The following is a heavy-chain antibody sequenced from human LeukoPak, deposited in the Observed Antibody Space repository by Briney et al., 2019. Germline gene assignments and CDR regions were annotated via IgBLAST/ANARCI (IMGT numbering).Heavy chain of an antibody. CDR3: ARGVGGYDFWSGYFPYYFDY. Sequence: ASVKVSCKASGYTFTSYDINWERQATGQGLEWMGWMNPNSGNTGYAQKFQGRVTMTRNTSISTAYMELSSLRSEDTAVYYCARGVGGYDFWSGYFPYYFDYWGQGTLVTVSS. D-gene: IGHD3-3*01. CDR2: MNPNSGNT. CDR1: GYTFTSYD. J-gene: IGHJ4*02. V-gene: IGHV1-8*01.